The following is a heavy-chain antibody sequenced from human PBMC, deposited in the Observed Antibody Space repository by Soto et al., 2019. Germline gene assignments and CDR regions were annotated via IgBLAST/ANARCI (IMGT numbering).Heavy chain of an antibody. CDR1: GGSISSSSYY. V-gene: IGHV4-39*01. CDR2: IYYSGST. D-gene: IGHD5-12*01. J-gene: IGHJ5*02. Sequence: QLQLQESGPGLVKPSETLSLTCTVSGGSISSSSYYWGWIRQPPGKGLEWIGSIYYSGSTYYNPSLKSRVTISVDTSKNQFSLKLSSVTAADTAVYYCARHKTGGGSNNYWFDPWGQGTLVTVSS. CDR3: ARHKTGGGSNNYWFDP.